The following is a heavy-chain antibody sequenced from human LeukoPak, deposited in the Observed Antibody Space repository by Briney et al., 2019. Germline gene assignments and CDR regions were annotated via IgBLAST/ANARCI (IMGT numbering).Heavy chain of an antibody. D-gene: IGHD6-19*01. CDR3: ARDGKYSSGWLQSWVWNFDY. CDR1: GFTFSSYA. V-gene: IGHV3-30-3*01. Sequence: GGSLRLSCAASGFTFSSYAMHWVRQAPGKGLEWVAVISYDGSNKYYADSVKGRFTISRDNSKNTLYLQMNSLRAEDTAVYYCARDGKYSSGWLQSWVWNFDYWGQGTLVTVSS. CDR2: ISYDGSNK. J-gene: IGHJ4*02.